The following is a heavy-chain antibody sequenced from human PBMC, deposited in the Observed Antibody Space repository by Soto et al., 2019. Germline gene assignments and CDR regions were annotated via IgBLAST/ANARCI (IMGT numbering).Heavy chain of an antibody. D-gene: IGHD6-13*01. V-gene: IGHV3-9*01. Sequence: LRLSCAASGFTFDDYAMHWVRQVPGKGLEWVSGINWNSGSIGYGDSVKGRFAISRDNAKNSLHLQMNSLSAEDTAFYYCVKDESINWYSGHFRHWGQGTLVTVS. J-gene: IGHJ1*01. CDR1: GFTFDDYA. CDR3: VKDESINWYSGHFRH. CDR2: INWNSGSI.